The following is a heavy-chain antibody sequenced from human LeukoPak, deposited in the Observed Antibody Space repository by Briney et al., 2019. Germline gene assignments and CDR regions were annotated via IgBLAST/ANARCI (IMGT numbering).Heavy chain of an antibody. D-gene: IGHD3-16*01. Sequence: ASVKVSCKASGYTFTSYSISWVRQAPGQGLEWMGWISAYNGNTNYAQKLQGRVTMTTDTSTSTAYMELRSLRSDDTAVYYCASLGDYGDYSDYWGQGTLVTVSS. CDR3: ASLGDYGDYSDY. V-gene: IGHV1-18*01. CDR2: ISAYNGNT. CDR1: GYTFTSYS. J-gene: IGHJ4*02.